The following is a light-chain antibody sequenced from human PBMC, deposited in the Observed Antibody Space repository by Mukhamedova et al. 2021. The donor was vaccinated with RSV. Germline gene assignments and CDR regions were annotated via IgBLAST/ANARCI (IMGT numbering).Light chain of an antibody. Sequence: VTISCSGSSSNIGNNYVSWYQQLPGTGPKLLIYDNNKRPSGIPDRFSGSKSGTSATLGITGLQTGDEADYYCGTWDSSLSAVVF. V-gene: IGLV1-51*01. CDR3: GTWDSSLSAVV. CDR2: DNN. J-gene: IGLJ2*01. CDR1: SSNIGNNY.